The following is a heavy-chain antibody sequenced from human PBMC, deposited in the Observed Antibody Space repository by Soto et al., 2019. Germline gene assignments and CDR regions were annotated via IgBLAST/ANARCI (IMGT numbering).Heavy chain of an antibody. CDR1: GFTFSNAW. D-gene: IGHD6-13*01. Sequence: GGSLRLSCAASGFTFSNAWINWVRQAPGKGLEWVGRVKSKTHGGTTDYVEPVKGRFAISRDGSNNMVYLQMNSLKIEDTAVYYCTFDSYSSITVDRFDYRAHRTLDTGSS. V-gene: IGHV3-15*07. CDR3: TFDSYSSITVDRFDY. J-gene: IGHJ5*01. CDR2: VKSKTHGGTT.